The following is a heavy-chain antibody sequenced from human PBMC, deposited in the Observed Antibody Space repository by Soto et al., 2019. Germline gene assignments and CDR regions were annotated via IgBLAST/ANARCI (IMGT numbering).Heavy chain of an antibody. CDR1: GYSFTSYW. CDR2: IYPGDFDT. D-gene: IGHD4-17*01. J-gene: IGHJ4*02. CDR3: ARLYGDLYYFDY. V-gene: IGHV5-51*01. Sequence: PGESLKISCEVSGYSFTSYWIGWVRQMPGKGLEWMGMIYPGDFDTRYNPSFQGQVTISADKSISTAYLRWSSLKASDTAMYYCARLYGDLYYFDYWGQGTPVTASS.